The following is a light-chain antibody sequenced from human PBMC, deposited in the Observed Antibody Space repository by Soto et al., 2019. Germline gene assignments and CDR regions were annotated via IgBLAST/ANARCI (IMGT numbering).Light chain of an antibody. CDR1: QGVSSY. CDR2: DAS. V-gene: IGKV3D-11*01. Sequence: EIVLTQSPATLSLSPGERATLSCRASQGVSSYLAWYQQKPGQAPRLLIYDASNRATGIPARFSGSGPGTDFTLTISRLEPEDFAVYYCQQRSNCTFGGGTKVEIK. CDR3: QQRSNCT. J-gene: IGKJ4*01.